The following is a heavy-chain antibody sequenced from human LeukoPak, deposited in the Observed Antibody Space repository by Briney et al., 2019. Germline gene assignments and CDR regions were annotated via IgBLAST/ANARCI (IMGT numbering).Heavy chain of an antibody. CDR2: ISGSGASS. Sequence: GGSLRLSCADSEFSFSTYAMNWVRQAPGKGLEWVSGISGSGASSYYADSVKGRFTISRDNSKNTLYLQMHSLRDEDTAVYYCAKDRLGGNTIYWFDPWGQGTLVTVSS. V-gene: IGHV3-23*01. D-gene: IGHD4-23*01. CDR3: AKDRLGGNTIYWFDP. CDR1: EFSFSTYA. J-gene: IGHJ5*02.